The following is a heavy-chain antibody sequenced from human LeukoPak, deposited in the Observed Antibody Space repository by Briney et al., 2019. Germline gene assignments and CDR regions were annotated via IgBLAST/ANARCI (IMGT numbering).Heavy chain of an antibody. CDR2: INHSGST. J-gene: IGHJ6*03. CDR1: GGSSSGYY. V-gene: IGHV4-34*01. Sequence: PSETLSLTCAVYGGSSSGYYWSWIRQPPGKGLEWIGEINHSGSTNYNPSLKSRVTISVDTSKNQFSLKLSSVTAADTAVYYCAREATHRKRNYYYYYMDVWGKGTTVTVSS. CDR3: AREATHRKRNYYYYYMDV. D-gene: IGHD5-24*01.